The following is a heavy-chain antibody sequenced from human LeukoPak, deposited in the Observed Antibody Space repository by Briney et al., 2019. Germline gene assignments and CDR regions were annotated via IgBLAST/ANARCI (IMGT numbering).Heavy chain of an antibody. J-gene: IGHJ4*02. D-gene: IGHD6-13*01. CDR3: ARDLNSSSWYTPPLPGY. CDR2: INPSGGST. Sequence: ASVKVSCKASGYTFTSYYMHWVRQAPGQGLEWMGIINPSGGSTSYAQKFQGRVTMTRDMSTSTVYMELSSLRSEDTAVYYCARDLNSSSWYTPPLPGYWGQGTLVTVSS. V-gene: IGHV1-46*01. CDR1: GYTFTSYY.